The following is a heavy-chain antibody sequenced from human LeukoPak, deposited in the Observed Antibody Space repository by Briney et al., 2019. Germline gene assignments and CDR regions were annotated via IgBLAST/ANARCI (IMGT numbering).Heavy chain of an antibody. CDR3: ARVTLYAESALDY. CDR1: GFTFSDYY. V-gene: IGHV3-11*06. D-gene: IGHD4-17*01. J-gene: IGHJ4*02. CDR2: ISGSSSYT. Sequence: GGSLRLPCAASGFTFSDYYISWIRQAPGKGLEWVSYISGSSSYTIYADSVKGRFTISRDNAKNSLYLQMNSLRAEDTAVYYCARVTLYAESALDYWGQGTLVTVSS.